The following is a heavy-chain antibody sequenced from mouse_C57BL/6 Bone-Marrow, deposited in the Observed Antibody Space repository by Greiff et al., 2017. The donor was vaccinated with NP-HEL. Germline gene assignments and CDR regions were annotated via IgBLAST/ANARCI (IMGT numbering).Heavy chain of an antibody. CDR2: IDPSDSYT. J-gene: IGHJ2*01. V-gene: IGHV1-69*01. CDR3: ARLPFDY. Sequence: QVQLQQPGAELVMPGASVKLSCKASGYTFTSYWMHWVKQRPGQGLEWIGEIDPSDSYTNYNQKFKGKSTLTVDKSSSTAYMQLSSLTSEDSAVYYCARLPFDYWGQGTTHTVSS. CDR1: GYTFTSYW.